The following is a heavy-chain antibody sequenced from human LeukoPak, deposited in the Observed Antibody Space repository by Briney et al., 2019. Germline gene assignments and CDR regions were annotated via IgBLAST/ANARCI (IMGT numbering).Heavy chain of an antibody. J-gene: IGHJ4*02. V-gene: IGHV3-23*01. D-gene: IGHD3-9*01. CDR2: IVGSGGST. Sequence: TGGSLRLSCAASGFTFSNYAMSWVRQAPGKGLEWVSAIVGSGGSTYYADSAKGRFTISRDNPKNTLYLQMNSLRAEDTAVYYCAKWGDYDILTGYYDSDYWGQGTLVTVSS. CDR3: AKWGDYDILTGYYDSDY. CDR1: GFTFSNYA.